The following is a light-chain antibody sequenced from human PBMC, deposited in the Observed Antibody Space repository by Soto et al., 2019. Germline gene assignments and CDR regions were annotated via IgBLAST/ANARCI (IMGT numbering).Light chain of an antibody. CDR3: CSYAGSSPPVV. CDR1: SSDVGNYNF. Sequence: QSVLTQPASVSGSPGQSITISCTGTSSDVGNYNFVSWYQQHPDKAPKVMIYEGSKRPSGVSHRFSGSKSGNAASLTISGLKAEDEADYYCCSYAGSSPPVVFGGGTKLTVL. CDR2: EGS. V-gene: IGLV2-23*01. J-gene: IGLJ2*01.